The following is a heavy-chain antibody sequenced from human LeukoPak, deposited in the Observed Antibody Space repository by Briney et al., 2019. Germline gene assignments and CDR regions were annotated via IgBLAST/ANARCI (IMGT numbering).Heavy chain of an antibody. CDR3: ARVGYYPDYYMDV. D-gene: IGHD2-21*01. J-gene: IGHJ6*03. V-gene: IGHV4-38-2*02. CDR2: IYRSGST. CDR1: GYSINSGYY. Sequence: SETLSLTCTVSGYSINSGYYWVWIRQPPGKGLEWIGSIYRSGSTNYNPSLKSRVTISVDSSKNQFSLKLSSVTAADTAVYYCARVGYYPDYYMDVWGKGTTVTVSS.